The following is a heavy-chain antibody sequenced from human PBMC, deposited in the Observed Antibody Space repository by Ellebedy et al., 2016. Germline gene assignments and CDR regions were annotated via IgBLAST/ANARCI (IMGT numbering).Heavy chain of an antibody. D-gene: IGHD1-26*01. V-gene: IGHV5-10-1*01. CDR3: VRQKWGSNPDY. CDR2: IYADDSYS. CDR1: GYTFRDYW. Sequence: GESLKISCKASGYTFRDYWINWVRQMPGKGLEWLGMIYADDSYSTYSPSFQGHATMSVDRSINTVYLQWDPLRASDTATYFCVRQKWGSNPDYWGQGTQVIVSS. J-gene: IGHJ4*02.